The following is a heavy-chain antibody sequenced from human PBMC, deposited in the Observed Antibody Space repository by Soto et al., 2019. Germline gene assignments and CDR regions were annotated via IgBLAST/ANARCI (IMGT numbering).Heavy chain of an antibody. Sequence: ASVKVSCKASGYTFTGYYMHWVRQAPGQGLEWMGWINPNSGGTNYAQKFQGWVTMTRDTSISTAYMELSRLRSDGTAVYYCARDTLLSPKGISKDIVATRSFGYWGQGTLVTVPS. D-gene: IGHD5-12*01. V-gene: IGHV1-2*04. CDR1: GYTFTGYY. CDR3: ARDTLLSPKGISKDIVATRSFGY. J-gene: IGHJ4*02. CDR2: INPNSGGT.